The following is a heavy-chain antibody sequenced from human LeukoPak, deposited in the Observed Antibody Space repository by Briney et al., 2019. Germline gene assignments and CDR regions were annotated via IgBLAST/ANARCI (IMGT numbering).Heavy chain of an antibody. CDR3: AKDQGLFVVVPFVYFDY. CDR2: ISDGGTHL. CDR1: GFIFRNYG. Sequence: TGGSLRLSCAGSGFIFRNYGMHWVRQAPGQGLQWVAVISDGGTHLYYADSVKGRFTISRDNSKNTLYLQMNSLRAEDTAVYYCAKDQGLFVVVPFVYFDYWGQGTLVTVSS. V-gene: IGHV3-30*18. J-gene: IGHJ4*02. D-gene: IGHD2-2*01.